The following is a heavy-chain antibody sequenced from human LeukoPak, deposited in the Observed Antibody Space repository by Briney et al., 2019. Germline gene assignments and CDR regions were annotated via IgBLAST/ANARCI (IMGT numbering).Heavy chain of an antibody. CDR2: IYSGGST. D-gene: IGHD3-22*01. Sequence: AGGSLRLSCAASGFTVSSNCMSWVRQAPGKGLEWVSVIYSGGSTYYADSVKGRFTISRDNSKNTLYLQMNSLRAEDTAVYYCARVTYYYDSSGFDPWGQGTLVTVSS. CDR3: ARVTYYYDSSGFDP. J-gene: IGHJ5*02. CDR1: GFTVSSNC. V-gene: IGHV3-53*01.